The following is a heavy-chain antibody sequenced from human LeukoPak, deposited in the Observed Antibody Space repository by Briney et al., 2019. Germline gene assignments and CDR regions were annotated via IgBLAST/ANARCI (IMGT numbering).Heavy chain of an antibody. CDR3: AHVLDTARGVMDY. V-gene: IGHV3-23*01. CDR2: ISGGGGNT. D-gene: IGHD5-18*01. Sequence: GGSLRLSCAASGFTFSNYAMSWVRQAPGKGLEWVSTISGGGGNTYYADSVKGRFTISRDNSKNTLYLQMNSLRAEDTAAYYCAHVLDTARGVMDYWGQGTLVTVSS. CDR1: GFTFSNYA. J-gene: IGHJ4*02.